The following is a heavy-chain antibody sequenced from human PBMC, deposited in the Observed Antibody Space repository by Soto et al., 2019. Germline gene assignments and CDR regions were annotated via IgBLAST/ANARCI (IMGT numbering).Heavy chain of an antibody. CDR2: IWYDGSNK. J-gene: IGHJ6*02. CDR1: GFTFSSYG. Sequence: QVQLVESGGGVVQPGRSLRLSCAASGFTFSSYGMHWVRQAPGKGLEWVAVIWYDGSNKYYADSVKGRFTISRDNSKNTLYLQLNSLRAEDTAVYYCARGRYSSSSGVGDYYYGMDVWGQGTTVTVS. V-gene: IGHV3-33*01. D-gene: IGHD6-6*01. CDR3: ARGRYSSSSGVGDYYYGMDV.